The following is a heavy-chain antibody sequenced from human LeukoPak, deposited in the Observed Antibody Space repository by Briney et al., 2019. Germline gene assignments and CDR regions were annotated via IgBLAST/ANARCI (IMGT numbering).Heavy chain of an antibody. CDR2: IYYSGST. J-gene: IGHJ3*02. Sequence: SETLSLTCTVSGGXISSSSYYWGWIRQPPGKGLEWGGNIYYSGSTNYNTSLKSLDTISLDTSKNQFSLKLSSVASADSALYSCARCGAEVVAFDIGGRGTMVSVS. CDR3: ARCGAEVVAFDI. V-gene: IGHV4-39*07. CDR1: GGXISSSSYY. D-gene: IGHD2-15*01.